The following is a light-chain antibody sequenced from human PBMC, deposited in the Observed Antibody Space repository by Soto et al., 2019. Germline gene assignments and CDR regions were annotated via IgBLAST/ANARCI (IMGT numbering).Light chain of an antibody. V-gene: IGKV3-20*01. CDR1: QSVSSSF. CDR2: GAS. Sequence: EIVLTQSPGTLSLSPGERATLSCRASQSVSSSFLAWYQQKPGQAPRLLMYGASSRATGIPDRFSGSGSGTDFTLAISRLEPEDFAVYYCQQYGRSPWTFGQGTKLEIK. CDR3: QQYGRSPWT. J-gene: IGKJ1*01.